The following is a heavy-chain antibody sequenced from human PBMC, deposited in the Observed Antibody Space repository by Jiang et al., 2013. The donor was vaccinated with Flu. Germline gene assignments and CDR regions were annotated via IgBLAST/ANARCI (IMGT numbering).Heavy chain of an antibody. CDR2: LLYGAL. J-gene: IGHJ4*02. V-gene: IGHV4-39*01. D-gene: IGHD5-24*01. Sequence: ISSSSYYWAGSASPRKGWSGLEYLLYGALLXPSLKSRVTISVDTSKNQFSLKLSSVTAADTAVYYCARRVRDGYNWLFDYWGQGTLVTVSS. CDR3: ARRVRDGYNWLFDY. CDR1: ISSSSYY.